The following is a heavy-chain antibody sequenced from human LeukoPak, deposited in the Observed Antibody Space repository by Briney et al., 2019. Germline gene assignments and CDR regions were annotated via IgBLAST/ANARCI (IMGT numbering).Heavy chain of an antibody. J-gene: IGHJ4*02. V-gene: IGHV4-39*07. CDR1: GGSLISTDHH. Sequence: PSETLSLTCVVSGGSLISTDHHWGWIRQTPGKGLEWIGSMSHSGTTYYNPSLMSRVTMSVDTSKNYFSLQLSSVTAADTAVYLCASDWAPGQGRMFDHWGQGTLVTVSS. CDR2: MSHSGTT. CDR3: ASDWAPGQGRMFDH. D-gene: IGHD3-16*01.